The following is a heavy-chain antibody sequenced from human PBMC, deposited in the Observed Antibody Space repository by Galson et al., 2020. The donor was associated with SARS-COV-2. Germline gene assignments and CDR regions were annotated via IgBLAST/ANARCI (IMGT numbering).Heavy chain of an antibody. CDR2: ISYDGSNK. J-gene: IGHJ6*02. Sequence: GESLKISCAASGFTFSSYAMHWVRQAPGKGLEWVAVISYDGSNKYYADSVKGRFTISRDNSKNTLYLQMNNLRAEDTAVYYCARDYSGSYYYGMDVWGQGTTVTVSS. D-gene: IGHD1-26*01. CDR1: GFTFSSYA. V-gene: IGHV3-30*04. CDR3: ARDYSGSYYYGMDV.